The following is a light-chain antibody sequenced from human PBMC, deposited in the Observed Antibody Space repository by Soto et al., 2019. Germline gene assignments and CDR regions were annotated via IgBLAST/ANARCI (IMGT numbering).Light chain of an antibody. Sequence: DIQMTQSPSTLSASVGDRVTITCRASQTISSWLAWYQQKPGKAPRLLIYKASNLENGVPSRFSGSGSGTEFTLTIISLQPDDFATYYCLQYNTYSTWTFGPGTKVDIK. V-gene: IGKV1-5*03. J-gene: IGKJ1*01. CDR2: KAS. CDR3: LQYNTYSTWT. CDR1: QTISSW.